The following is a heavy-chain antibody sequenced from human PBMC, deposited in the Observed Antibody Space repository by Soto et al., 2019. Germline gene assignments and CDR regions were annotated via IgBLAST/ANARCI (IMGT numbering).Heavy chain of an antibody. Sequence: PGGSLRLSCAASGFTFSSYSMNWVRQAPGKGLEWVSYISSSSSTIYYADSVKGRFTISRDNAKNSLYLQMNSLRAEDTAVYYCARDLLRGSSSTFDYWGQGTLVTVSS. CDR3: ARDLLRGSSSTFDY. D-gene: IGHD6-6*01. CDR2: ISSSSSTI. CDR1: GFTFSSYS. V-gene: IGHV3-48*01. J-gene: IGHJ4*02.